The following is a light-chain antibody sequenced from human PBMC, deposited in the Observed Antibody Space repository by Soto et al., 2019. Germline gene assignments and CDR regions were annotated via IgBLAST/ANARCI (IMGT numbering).Light chain of an antibody. CDR3: SSYTSSSTRV. Sequence: QSALTQPASVSGSPGQSITISCTGTSSDVGGYDYVSWYQQHPRKAPKLMIYEVSNRPSGVSSRFSGSKSGNTASLTISGLQAEDEADYYCSSYTSSSTRVLGTGTKVTVL. CDR2: EVS. V-gene: IGLV2-14*01. J-gene: IGLJ1*01. CDR1: SSDVGGYDY.